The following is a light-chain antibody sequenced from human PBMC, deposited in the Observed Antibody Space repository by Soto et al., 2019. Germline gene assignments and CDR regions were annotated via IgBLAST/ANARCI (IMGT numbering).Light chain of an antibody. Sequence: DIQMTQSPSSLSASVGDRVTITCRASQSISSYLNWYQQKPGKAPKLLIYAAFSLQRGVPSRFSGSVSGTDFTLTISSLQPEDFATYYCQQSYSTPWTFGQGTKVEIK. CDR2: AAF. CDR1: QSISSY. CDR3: QQSYSTPWT. V-gene: IGKV1-39*01. J-gene: IGKJ1*01.